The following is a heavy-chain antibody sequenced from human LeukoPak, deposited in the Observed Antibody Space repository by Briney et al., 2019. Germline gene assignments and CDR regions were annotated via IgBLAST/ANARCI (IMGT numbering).Heavy chain of an antibody. J-gene: IGHJ4*02. Sequence: SETLSLTCTVFGGSISSYYWSWIRQPPGKGLEWIGYIYYSGSTNYNPSLKSRVTISVETSKNEFSLKLRSVTAADTAVYYCARVTGYRIEDYFDYWGQGTLVTVSS. CDR2: IYYSGST. D-gene: IGHD6-13*01. CDR3: ARVTGYRIEDYFDY. V-gene: IGHV4-59*01. CDR1: GGSISSYY.